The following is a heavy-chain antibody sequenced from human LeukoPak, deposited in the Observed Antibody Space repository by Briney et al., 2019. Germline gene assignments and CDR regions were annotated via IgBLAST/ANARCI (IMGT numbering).Heavy chain of an antibody. CDR3: ARDLGDFTTAGAFDI. D-gene: IGHD4-17*01. Sequence: ASVKVSCKASGYTFTSYYMHWVRQAPGQGLEWMGIINPSGGSTSYAQKFQGRVTMTRDMSTSTVYMELSSLRSEDTAVYYCARDLGDFTTAGAFDIWGQGTMVTVSS. CDR1: GYTFTSYY. J-gene: IGHJ3*02. CDR2: INPSGGST. V-gene: IGHV1-46*01.